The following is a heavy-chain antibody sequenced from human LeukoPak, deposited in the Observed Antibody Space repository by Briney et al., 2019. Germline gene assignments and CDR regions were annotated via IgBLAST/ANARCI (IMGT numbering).Heavy chain of an antibody. CDR1: GFTFSSYA. D-gene: IGHD5-18*01. CDR2: ISYDGSNK. CDR3: ARDPDTAMVTEYYYYYYGMDV. V-gene: IGHV3-30-3*01. Sequence: SGGSLRLSCAASGFTFSSYAMHWVRQAPGKGLEWVAVISYDGSNKYYADSVKGRFTISRDNSKNTLYLQMNSLRAEDTAVYYCARDPDTAMVTEYYYYYYGMDVWGQGTTVTVSS. J-gene: IGHJ6*02.